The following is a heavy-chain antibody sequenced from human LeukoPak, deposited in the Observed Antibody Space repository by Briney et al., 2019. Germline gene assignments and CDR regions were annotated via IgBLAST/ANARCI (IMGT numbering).Heavy chain of an antibody. CDR2: IWYDGSIQ. CDR3: ARAGYCSGGSCYGSDY. CDR1: GFTFSSYG. Sequence: LPGGSLRLSCAASGFTFSSYGMHWVRQAPGKGLEWVAAIWYDGSIQYYADSVKGRFTISRDNSKNTLYLQMDSLRAEDTAVYYCARAGYCSGGSCYGSDYWGQGTLVSVSS. J-gene: IGHJ4*02. D-gene: IGHD2-15*01. V-gene: IGHV3-33*08.